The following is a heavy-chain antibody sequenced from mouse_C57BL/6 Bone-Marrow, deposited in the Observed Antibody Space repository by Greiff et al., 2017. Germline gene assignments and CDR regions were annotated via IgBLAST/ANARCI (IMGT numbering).Heavy chain of an antibody. V-gene: IGHV1-18*01. CDR2: INPNNGGT. D-gene: IGHD4-1*01. CDR3: ARTSWDWYFDV. Sequence: EVQLQQSGPELVKPGASVKIPCTASGYTFTDYNMDWVKQSQGKSLEWIGDINPNNGGTFYNQKFKGKATLTVDKSSSTAYMDLRSLTSEDTAVYYCARTSWDWYFDVWGTGTTVTVSS. CDR1: GYTFTDYN. J-gene: IGHJ1*03.